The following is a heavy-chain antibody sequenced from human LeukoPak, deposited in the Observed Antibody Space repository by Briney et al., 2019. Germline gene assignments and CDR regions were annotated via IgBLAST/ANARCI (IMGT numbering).Heavy chain of an antibody. D-gene: IGHD5-24*01. J-gene: IGHJ4*02. V-gene: IGHV3-74*01. CDR1: GFTFSSYW. CDR3: ARADGSILLDY. Sequence: GGSLRLSCAASGFTFSSYWMHWVRQAPGKGLVWVSRINSDGSSTSYSDSVKGRFAISRDNAKNTLYLQMNSLRAEDTAVYYCARADGSILLDYWGQGTLVTISS. CDR2: INSDGSST.